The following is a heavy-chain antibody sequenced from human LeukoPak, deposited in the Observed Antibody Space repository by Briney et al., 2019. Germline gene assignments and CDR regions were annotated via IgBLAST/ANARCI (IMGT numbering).Heavy chain of an antibody. CDR2: ISISARTI. V-gene: IGHV3-48*02. CDR3: ARDRDYAFDY. Sequence: GGSLRLSCIASGFTFSDFGMNWVRQAPGKGLEWVSYISISARTIYYIDSVKGRFTISRDNAKNSLYLQMDSLRDEDTAVYYCARDRDYAFDYWGQGTLVTVSS. D-gene: IGHD4-17*01. J-gene: IGHJ4*02. CDR1: GFTFSDFG.